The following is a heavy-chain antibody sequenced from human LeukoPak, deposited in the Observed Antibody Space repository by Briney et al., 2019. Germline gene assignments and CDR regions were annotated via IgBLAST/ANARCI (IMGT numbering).Heavy chain of an antibody. CDR2: IYYSGST. D-gene: IGHD1-7*01. V-gene: IGHV4-59*01. J-gene: IGHJ6*03. CDR3: AGGTGRTYYYYYMDV. CDR1: GGSISSYY. Sequence: PSETLSLTCTVSGGSISSYYWSWIRQPPGKGLEWIGYIYYSGSTNYNPSLKSRVTISVDTSKNQFSLKLSSVTAADTAVYYCAGGTGRTYYYYYMDVWGKGTTVTVSS.